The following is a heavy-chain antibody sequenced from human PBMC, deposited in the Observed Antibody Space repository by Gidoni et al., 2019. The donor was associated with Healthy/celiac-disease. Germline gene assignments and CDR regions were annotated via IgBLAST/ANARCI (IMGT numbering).Heavy chain of an antibody. CDR3: ARHLWFGELLVFDY. CDR2: IYSGGST. J-gene: IGHJ4*02. V-gene: IGHV3-66*02. D-gene: IGHD3-10*01. CDR1: GFTVSSNY. Sequence: EVQLVESGGGLVQPGGSLRLSCAASGFTVSSNYMSWVRQAPGKGLEWVSVIYSGGSTYYADSVKGRFTISRDNSKNTLYLQMNSLRAEDTAVYYCARHLWFGELLVFDYWGQGTLVTVSS.